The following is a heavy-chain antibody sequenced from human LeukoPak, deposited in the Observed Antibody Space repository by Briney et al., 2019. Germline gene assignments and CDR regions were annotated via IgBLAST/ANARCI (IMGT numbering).Heavy chain of an antibody. CDR1: GYTFTGYY. CDR2: INPNSGGT. D-gene: IGHD6-6*01. Sequence: RASVKVSCKASGYTFTGYYMHWVRQAPGQGLEWMGWINPNSGGTNYAQKFQGRVTMTRDTSISTAYMELSRLRSDDTAVYYCARGGFLIAARPGPRWDYWGQGTLVTVSS. V-gene: IGHV1-2*02. J-gene: IGHJ4*02. CDR3: ARGGFLIAARPGPRWDY.